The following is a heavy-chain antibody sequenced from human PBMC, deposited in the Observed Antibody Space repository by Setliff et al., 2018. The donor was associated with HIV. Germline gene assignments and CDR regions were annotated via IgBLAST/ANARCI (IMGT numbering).Heavy chain of an antibody. D-gene: IGHD6-19*01. Sequence: ASVKVSCKASGYTFATYGVTWVRQAPGRGLEWMGWINPYTGETNYIKKFQGRVAMTPDTSTSTAYMELRGLRSDDTAVYYCARDQTTSGWPHYFDYWGQGTLVTVSS. J-gene: IGHJ4*02. CDR2: INPYTGET. CDR3: ARDQTTSGWPHYFDY. CDR1: GYTFATYG. V-gene: IGHV1-18*01.